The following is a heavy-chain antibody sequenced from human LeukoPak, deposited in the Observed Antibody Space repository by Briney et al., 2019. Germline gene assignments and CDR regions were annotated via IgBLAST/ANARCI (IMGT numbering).Heavy chain of an antibody. J-gene: IGHJ4*02. CDR3: TTEYFGGFEY. Sequence: PGGSLRLSCVLSTFTKAWMNWVRQAPGKRLEWVGRVKNRGDGMATDYAAPVKGRFIISRDDSKKTVYLQMDSLKTEDTAVYFCTTEYFGGFEYWGQGTLVTVSS. V-gene: IGHV3-15*07. CDR1: TFTKAW. CDR2: VKNRGDGMAT. D-gene: IGHD3-16*01.